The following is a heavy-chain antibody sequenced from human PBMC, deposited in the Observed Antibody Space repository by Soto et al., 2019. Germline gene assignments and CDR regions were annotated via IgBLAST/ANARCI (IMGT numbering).Heavy chain of an antibody. CDR3: ARDIRPHGGKQLHWFDP. D-gene: IGHD6-13*01. Sequence: SETLSLTCTVSGGSISSGDYYWSWIRQPPGKGLEWIGYIYYSGSTYYNPSLKSRVTMSVDTSKNQFSLKLSSVTAADTAVYYCARDIRPHGGKQLHWFDPWGQGTLVTVSS. CDR2: IYYSGST. CDR1: GGSISSGDYY. J-gene: IGHJ5*02. V-gene: IGHV4-30-4*01.